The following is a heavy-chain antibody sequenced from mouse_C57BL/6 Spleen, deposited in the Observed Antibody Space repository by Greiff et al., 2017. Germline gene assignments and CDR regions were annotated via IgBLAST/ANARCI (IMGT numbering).Heavy chain of an antibody. Sequence: VQLQQSGAELVRPGASVTLSCKASGYTFTDYEMHWVKQTPVHGLEWIGTIDPETGGTAYNQKFKGKAILTADKSSSTAYMELRRLTSEDSAVYYCTRGLGRGGFDYWGQGTTLTVSS. CDR2: IDPETGGT. J-gene: IGHJ2*01. V-gene: IGHV1-15*01. CDR3: TRGLGRGGFDY. CDR1: GYTFTDYE. D-gene: IGHD4-1*01.